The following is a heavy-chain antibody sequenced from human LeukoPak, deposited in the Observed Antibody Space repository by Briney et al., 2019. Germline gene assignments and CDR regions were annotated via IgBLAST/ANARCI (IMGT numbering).Heavy chain of an antibody. CDR3: ARGIFGMVLNAFDL. V-gene: IGHV4-59*01. D-gene: IGHD3-3*01. Sequence: PSQTLSLTCTVSGGSISSYYWTWIRQPPGRGLEWVGYISYGGSTNYNPSLKSRVTISVDTSTNQFSPKLSSVTAADTAVYYCARGIFGMVLNAFDLWGRGTMVTVSS. CDR1: GGSISSYY. CDR2: ISYGGST. J-gene: IGHJ3*01.